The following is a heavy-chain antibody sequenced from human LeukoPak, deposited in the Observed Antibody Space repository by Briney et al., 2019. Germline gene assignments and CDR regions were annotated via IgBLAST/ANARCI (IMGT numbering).Heavy chain of an antibody. CDR3: AKVIAAAGTFDY. CDR2: ISGSGGST. D-gene: IGHD6-13*01. Sequence: GGSLRLSCAASGFTFSSYAMSWVRQAPGKGLEWVSAISGSGGSTYYADSVKGRFTISRDNSKNTLYLQMNSLRTEDTAVYYCAKVIAAAGTFDYWGQGTLVTVSS. CDR1: GFTFSSYA. J-gene: IGHJ4*02. V-gene: IGHV3-23*01.